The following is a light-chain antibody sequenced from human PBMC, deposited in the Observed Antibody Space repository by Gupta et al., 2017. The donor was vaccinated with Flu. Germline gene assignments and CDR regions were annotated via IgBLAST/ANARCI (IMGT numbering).Light chain of an antibody. CDR3: SSYTSSSSVV. J-gene: IGLJ2*01. CDR2: EVS. CDR1: SSDVGGYNY. V-gene: IGLV2-14*01. Sequence: QSALTQPASLSGSPGQSITLSCTGTSSDVGGYNYVSWYQQHPGKAPKLMIYEVSNRPSGVSNRFSGSKSGNTASLTISGLQAEDEADYYCSSYTSSSSVVFGGGTKLTVL.